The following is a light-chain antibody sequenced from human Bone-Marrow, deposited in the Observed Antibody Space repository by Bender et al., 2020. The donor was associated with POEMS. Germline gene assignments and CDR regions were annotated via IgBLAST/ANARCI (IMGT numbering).Light chain of an antibody. Sequence: QSVLTQPPSASGTPGQRVTISCSGSSSNIGTNPVNWYQQLPGTAPKLLIYINNQRPSGVPDRFSGSKSGTSASLAISGLQSEDEADYYCATWDISLTTVVFGGGTRLTVL. V-gene: IGLV1-44*01. J-gene: IGLJ2*01. CDR2: INN. CDR3: ATWDISLTTVV. CDR1: SSNIGTNP.